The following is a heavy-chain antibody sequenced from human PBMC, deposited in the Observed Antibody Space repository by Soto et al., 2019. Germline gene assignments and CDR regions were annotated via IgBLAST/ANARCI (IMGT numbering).Heavy chain of an antibody. CDR3: AKSGGGGSGRHFDY. Sequence: GESLKISCAASGFTFSSYGMHWVRQAPGKGLEWVAVISYDGSNKYYADSVKGRFTISRDNSKNTLYLQMNSLRAEDTAVDYCAKSGGGGSGRHFDYWGQGTLVTVSS. CDR2: ISYDGSNK. D-gene: IGHD3-10*01. CDR1: GFTFSSYG. V-gene: IGHV3-30*18. J-gene: IGHJ4*02.